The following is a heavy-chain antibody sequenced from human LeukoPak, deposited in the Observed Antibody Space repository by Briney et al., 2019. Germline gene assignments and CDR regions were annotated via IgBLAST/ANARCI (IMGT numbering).Heavy chain of an antibody. Sequence: GGSLRLSCAASGFTFSSYSMNWVRQAPGKALEWVSAISGRGGSTNYADSVKGRFTISRDNSKNTLYLQMNSLRAEDTAVYYCAKNNDFWSGYSLDYWGQGTLVTVSS. CDR3: AKNNDFWSGYSLDY. CDR1: GFTFSSYS. CDR2: ISGRGGST. D-gene: IGHD3-3*01. J-gene: IGHJ4*02. V-gene: IGHV3-23*01.